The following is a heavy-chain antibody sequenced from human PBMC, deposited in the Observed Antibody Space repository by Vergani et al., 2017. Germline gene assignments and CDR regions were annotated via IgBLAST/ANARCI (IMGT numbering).Heavy chain of an antibody. CDR2: IYHSGST. CDR1: GYSISSGYY. D-gene: IGHD6-19*01. CDR3: ARDLRSEWLPHRPADAFDI. J-gene: IGHJ3*02. Sequence: QVQLQESGPGLVKPSETLSLTCAVSGYSISSGYYWGWIRQPPGKGLEWIGSIYHSGSTNYNPSLKSRVTMSVDTSKNQFSLKLSSVTAADTAVYYCARDLRSEWLPHRPADAFDIWGQGTMVTVSS. V-gene: IGHV4-38-2*02.